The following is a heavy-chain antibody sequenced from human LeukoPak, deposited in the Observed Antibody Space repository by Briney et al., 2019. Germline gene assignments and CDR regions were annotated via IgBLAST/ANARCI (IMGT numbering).Heavy chain of an antibody. CDR2: ISAYNGNT. V-gene: IGHV1-18*01. CDR1: GYTFTNYG. D-gene: IGHD2-8*01. CDR3: ARDHRVYASYFWFDP. J-gene: IGHJ5*02. Sequence: ASVKVSCKASGYTFTNYGISWVRQAPGQGLEWMGWISAYNGNTNFAQKIQGRVTMTTDTSTSTAYMELRSLRSDGTAVYYCARDHRVYASYFWFDPWGQGTLVTVSS.